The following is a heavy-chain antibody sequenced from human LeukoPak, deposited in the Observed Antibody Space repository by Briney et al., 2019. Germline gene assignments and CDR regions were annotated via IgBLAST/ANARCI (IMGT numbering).Heavy chain of an antibody. CDR2: INHSGST. CDR1: GGSFSSYY. CDR3: AYSSRYQQH. Sequence: PSETLSLTCAVYGGSFSSYYWSWIRQPPGKGLEWIGEINHSGSTNYNPSLKSRVTISVDTSKNHFSLKLSSVTAADTAVYYCAYSSRYQQHWAQGALVTVSS. D-gene: IGHD2-2*01. V-gene: IGHV4-34*01. J-gene: IGHJ1*01.